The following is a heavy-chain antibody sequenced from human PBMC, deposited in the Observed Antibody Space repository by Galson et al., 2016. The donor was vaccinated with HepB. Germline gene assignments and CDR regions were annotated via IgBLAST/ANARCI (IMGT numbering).Heavy chain of an antibody. CDR3: ANDWYGYMAY. CDR2: ITSSSSVT. D-gene: IGHD3-9*01. V-gene: IGHV3-48*02. J-gene: IGHJ4*02. CDR1: GFTFSIYS. Sequence: SLRLSCADSGFTFSIYSMNWVRQAPGKGLEWISHITSSSSVTYYADSVKGRFTISRDNAKKSLYLQTNSLRDEDTAVYYCANDWYGYMAYWGQGTLVTVSS.